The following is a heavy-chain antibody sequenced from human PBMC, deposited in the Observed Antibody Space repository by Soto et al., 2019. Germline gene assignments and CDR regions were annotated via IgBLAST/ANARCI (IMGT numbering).Heavy chain of an antibody. V-gene: IGHV1-8*01. CDR3: ASDEQELLYAFAR. Sequence: QVQLVQSGAEVKKPGASVKVSCKASGYTFTSYDINWVRQAPGQGLEWMGWMNPNSGSTGYAQKFHGRITMTRNTSIRTAYMELSGLRSEDTAVYYCASDEQELLYAFARWGQGTMVAVSS. D-gene: IGHD2-2*01. CDR2: MNPNSGST. J-gene: IGHJ3*02. CDR1: GYTFTSYD.